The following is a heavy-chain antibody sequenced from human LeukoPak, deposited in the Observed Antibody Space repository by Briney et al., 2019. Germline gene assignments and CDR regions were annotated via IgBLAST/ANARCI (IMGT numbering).Heavy chain of an antibody. CDR2: IKSKTDGGTT. J-gene: IGHJ4*02. V-gene: IGHV3-15*01. Sequence: GGSLRLSCAASGFTFSNASMNWVRQAPGKGVEWVGRIKSKTDGGTTDYAAPVKGRFTISRDDSKNTLYLQMNSLKTEDTAVYYCTTHADYYDSSGLDYWGQGTLVTVSS. D-gene: IGHD3-22*01. CDR1: GFTFSNAS. CDR3: TTHADYYDSSGLDY.